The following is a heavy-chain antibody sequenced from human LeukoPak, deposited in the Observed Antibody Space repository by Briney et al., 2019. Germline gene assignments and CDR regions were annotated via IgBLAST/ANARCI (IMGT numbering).Heavy chain of an antibody. D-gene: IGHD3-22*01. J-gene: IGHJ6*03. CDR2: IKQDGSEK. CDR1: GFTFSSYW. V-gene: IGHV3-7*01. CDR3: GRGQEGWYYYDSSGKPGNYYYYYMDA. Sequence: GGSLRLSCAASGFTFSSYWMSWVRQAPGKGLEWVANIKQDGSEKYYVDSVKGRFTISRDNAKNSLYLQMNSLRAEDTAVYYCGRGQEGWYYYDSSGKPGNYYYYYMDAWGKGTTVTVSS.